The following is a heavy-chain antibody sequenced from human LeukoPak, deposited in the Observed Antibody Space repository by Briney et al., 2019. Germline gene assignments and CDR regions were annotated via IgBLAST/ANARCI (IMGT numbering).Heavy chain of an antibody. CDR3: ARDYRASSRFLEWLLSLDY. J-gene: IGHJ4*02. CDR2: VRYDGSNK. D-gene: IGHD3-3*01. Sequence: HAGGSPRLSCAASGFTFSSYGMHWVRQAPGKGLEWVAFVRYDGSNKYYADSVKGRFTISRDNSKNTLYLQMNSLRAEDTAIYYCARDYRASSRFLEWLLSLDYWGQETLVTVSS. CDR1: GFTFSSYG. V-gene: IGHV3-30*02.